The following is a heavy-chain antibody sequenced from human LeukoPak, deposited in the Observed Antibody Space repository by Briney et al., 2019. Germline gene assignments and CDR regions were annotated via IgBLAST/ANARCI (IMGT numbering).Heavy chain of an antibody. CDR1: GFTFSSYV. CDR3: ARDLGNWGWNDF. Sequence: GGSLRLSCAASGFTFSSYVMHWVRQAPGKGLVWVAVIWYDGFNKYYADSVKGRFTISRDNSKNTLYLQMNNLRAEDTAVYYCARDLGNWGWNDFWGQGTLVTVSS. J-gene: IGHJ4*02. D-gene: IGHD7-27*01. CDR2: IWYDGFNK. V-gene: IGHV3-33*01.